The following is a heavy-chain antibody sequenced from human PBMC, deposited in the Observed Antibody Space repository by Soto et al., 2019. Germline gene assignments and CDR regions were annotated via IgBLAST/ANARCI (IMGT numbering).Heavy chain of an antibody. D-gene: IGHD3-3*01. CDR3: ARDVNFWTGYYGLGDNDY. V-gene: IGHV1-18*04. CDR2: ISAYNGNT. Sequence: ASVKVSCKASGYTFTSYGISWVRQAPGQGLEWMGWISAYNGNTNYAQKLQGRVTMTTDTSTSTAYMELRSLRSDDTAVYYFARDVNFWTGYYGLGDNDYWGQGTLVTVS. CDR1: GYTFTSYG. J-gene: IGHJ4*02.